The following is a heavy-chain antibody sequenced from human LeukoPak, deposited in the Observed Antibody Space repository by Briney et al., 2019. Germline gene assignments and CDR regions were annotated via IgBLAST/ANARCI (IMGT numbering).Heavy chain of an antibody. CDR2: IYPDDSNT. Sequence: GESLKISCQGSGYNFPIYWIGWVRQMPGQGLEWMGIIYPDDSNTIYGPSFQGQVTISADKSISTAYLQWSSLKASDTAMYYCARSSTNRYYFDYWGQGTLVTVSS. V-gene: IGHV5-51*01. CDR1: GYNFPIYW. CDR3: ARSSTNRYYFDY. J-gene: IGHJ4*02. D-gene: IGHD2-8*01.